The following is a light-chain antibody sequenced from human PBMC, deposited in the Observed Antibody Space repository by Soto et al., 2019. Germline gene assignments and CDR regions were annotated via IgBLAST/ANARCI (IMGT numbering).Light chain of an antibody. V-gene: IGLV2-14*01. CDR3: TSYTITSPYV. Sequence: QSVLTQPASMSGSPGQSITISCTGTSSDIGRYNFVSWYQHHPGKAPKLIIYEATKRPSGVSYRFSGSKSDNTASLTISGLQAEDEADYYCTSYTITSPYVFGTGTKLTVL. CDR2: EAT. J-gene: IGLJ1*01. CDR1: SSDIGRYNF.